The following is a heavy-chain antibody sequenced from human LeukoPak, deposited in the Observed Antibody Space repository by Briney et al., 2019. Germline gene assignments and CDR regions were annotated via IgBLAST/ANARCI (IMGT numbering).Heavy chain of an antibody. D-gene: IGHD2-2*01. J-gene: IGHJ3*02. Sequence: GASVKVSCKASGYTFTSYHMHWVRQAPGQGLEWMGIINPSGGSTSYAQKFQGRVTMTRDTSTSTVYMELSSLRSEDTAVYYCARGCSSTSCFRQASDIWGQGTMVTVSS. CDR2: INPSGGST. V-gene: IGHV1-46*01. CDR1: GYTFTSYH. CDR3: ARGCSSTSCFRQASDI.